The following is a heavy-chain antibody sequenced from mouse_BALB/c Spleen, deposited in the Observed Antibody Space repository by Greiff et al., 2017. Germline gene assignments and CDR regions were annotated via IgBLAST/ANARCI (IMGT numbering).Heavy chain of an antibody. CDR1: GFSLTGYG. CDR2: IWGDGST. CDR3: AREPITTVVAPSMDY. V-gene: IGHV2-6-7*01. D-gene: IGHD1-1*01. Sequence: VQVVESGPGLVAPSQSLSITCTVSGFSLTGYGVNWVRQPPGKGLEWLGMIWGDGSTDYNSALKSRLSISKDNSKSQVFLKMNSLQTDDTARYYCAREPITTVVAPSMDYWGQGTSVTVSS. J-gene: IGHJ4*01.